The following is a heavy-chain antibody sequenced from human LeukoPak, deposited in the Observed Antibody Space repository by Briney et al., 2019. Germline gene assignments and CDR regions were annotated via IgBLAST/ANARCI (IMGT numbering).Heavy chain of an antibody. V-gene: IGHV3-7*01. CDR3: VRDRGYSGFALFDY. CDR1: GFTFSSYW. CDR2: IKQDGSEK. J-gene: IGHJ4*02. D-gene: IGHD5-12*01. Sequence: GGSLRLSCAASGFTFSSYWMSWVRQAPGKGREWVANIKQDGSEKYYVDSVKGRFTISRDNAENSLYLQMNRLRVEDTAVYNCVRDRGYSGFALFDYWGQGTPVTVSS.